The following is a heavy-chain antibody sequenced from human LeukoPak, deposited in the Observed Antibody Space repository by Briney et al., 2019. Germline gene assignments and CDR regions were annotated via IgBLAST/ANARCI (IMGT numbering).Heavy chain of an antibody. Sequence: PSETLSLTCAVSGVAISRGGYAWNWIRQPPGKGLEWIGEINHSGSTNYNPSLKSRVTISVDTSKNQFSLKLSSVTAADTAVYYCARHRVGVMLRGASNWFDPWGQGTLVTVSS. CDR2: INHSGST. CDR1: GVAISRGGYA. CDR3: ARHRVGVMLRGASNWFDP. J-gene: IGHJ5*02. V-gene: IGHV4-30-2*01. D-gene: IGHD3-10*01.